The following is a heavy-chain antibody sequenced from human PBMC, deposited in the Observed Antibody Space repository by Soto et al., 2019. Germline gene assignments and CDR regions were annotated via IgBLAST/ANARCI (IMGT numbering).Heavy chain of an antibody. D-gene: IGHD2-2*01. CDR2: IIPIFGTA. CDR3: ARGRNIVVVPAALARERYYYYGMDV. J-gene: IGHJ6*02. V-gene: IGHV1-69*13. Sequence: SVKVSCKASGGTFSSYAISWVRQAPGQGLEWMGGIIPIFGTANYAQKCQGRVTITADESTSTAYMELSSLRSEDTAVYYCARGRNIVVVPAALARERYYYYGMDVWGQGTTVTVSS. CDR1: GGTFSSYA.